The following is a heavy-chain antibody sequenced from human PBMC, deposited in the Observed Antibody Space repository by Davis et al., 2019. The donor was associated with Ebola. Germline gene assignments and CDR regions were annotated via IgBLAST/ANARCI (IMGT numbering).Heavy chain of an antibody. CDR3: ARDRPTFDDFWSGYFGY. V-gene: IGHV3-74*01. J-gene: IGHJ4*02. Sequence: GESLKISCAASGFTFSSYWMHWVRQAPGKGLVWVSRINSDGSSTSYADSVKGRFTISRDNAKNSLYLQMNSLRAEDTAVYYCARDRPTFDDFWSGYFGYWGQGTLVTVSS. D-gene: IGHD3-3*01. CDR2: INSDGSST. CDR1: GFTFSSYW.